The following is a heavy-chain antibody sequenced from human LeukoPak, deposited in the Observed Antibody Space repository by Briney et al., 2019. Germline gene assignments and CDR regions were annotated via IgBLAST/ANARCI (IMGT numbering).Heavy chain of an antibody. CDR2: IDPSDAYT. D-gene: IGHD2-15*01. V-gene: IGHV5-10-1*01. J-gene: IGHJ4*02. CDR3: ARLEIGGIRNLNY. CDR1: GYIFTTYW. Sequence: GESLKISCNGSGYIFTTYWISWVRQMPGTGLEWMGRIDPSDAYTNYSPSFQGHVTISADKSISTGYLQWTSLKASDTATDYCARLEIGGIRNLNYWGQGTLVTVSS.